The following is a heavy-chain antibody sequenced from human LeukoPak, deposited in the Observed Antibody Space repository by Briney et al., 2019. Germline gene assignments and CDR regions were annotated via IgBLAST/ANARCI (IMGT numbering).Heavy chain of an antibody. Sequence: GGSLTLSCAASGFTFSDYYMSWLRQAPGKGLEWVSYISRSGSTIYYADSVKGRFTISRDNAKNSLYLQMNSLRAEDTAVYYCAREITAMDYWGQGTLVTVSS. D-gene: IGHD5-18*01. CDR3: AREITAMDY. V-gene: IGHV3-11*01. CDR2: ISRSGSTI. J-gene: IGHJ4*02. CDR1: GFTFSDYY.